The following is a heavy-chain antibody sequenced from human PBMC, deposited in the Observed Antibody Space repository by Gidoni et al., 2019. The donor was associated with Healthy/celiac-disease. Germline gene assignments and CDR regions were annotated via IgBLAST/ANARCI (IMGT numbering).Heavy chain of an antibody. V-gene: IGHV3-11*01. D-gene: IGHD3-22*01. J-gene: IGHJ4*02. CDR2: ISSSGNTI. CDR1: GFTFSAYY. CDR3: ARDGLITMRGYYFDY. Sequence: QVQLVESGGGLVKPGGSLRVSCAASGFTFSAYYMTWIRQAPGKGLEWVSYISSSGNTIYYADSVKGRFTISRDNAKNSLYLQMNSLRAEDTAVYYCARDGLITMRGYYFDYWGQGTLVTVSS.